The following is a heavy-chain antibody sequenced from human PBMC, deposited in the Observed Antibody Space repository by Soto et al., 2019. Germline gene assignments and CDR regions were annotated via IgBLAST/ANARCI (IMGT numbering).Heavy chain of an antibody. CDR3: ARNPCGGSGGSCYSGGYYYYYSGMDF. J-gene: IGHJ6*02. D-gene: IGHD2-15*01. CDR1: GGSISSYY. Sequence: PSETLSLTCTVSGGSISSYYWSWIRQPPGKGLEWIGYIYYSGSTNYNPSLKSRVTISVDTSKNQFSLKLSSVTAADTAVYYCARNPCGGSGGSCYSGGYYYYYSGMDFWGQGITVTVSS. V-gene: IGHV4-59*01. CDR2: IYYSGST.